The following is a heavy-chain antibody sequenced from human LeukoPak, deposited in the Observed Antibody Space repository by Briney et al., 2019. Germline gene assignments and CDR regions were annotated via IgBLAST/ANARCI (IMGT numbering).Heavy chain of an antibody. D-gene: IGHD2-2*01. CDR3: ARDGVGYCSSSGGGSCRFDY. CDR2: IIPIFGTA. V-gene: IGHV1-69*13. J-gene: IGHJ4*02. Sequence: SVKVSCKASGGTFSSYAISWVRQAPGQGLEWMGGIIPIFGTANYAQKFQGRVTITADESTSTAYMELSSLRSEDTAVYYCARDGVGYCSSSGGGSCRFDYWGQGTLVTVSS. CDR1: GGTFSSYA.